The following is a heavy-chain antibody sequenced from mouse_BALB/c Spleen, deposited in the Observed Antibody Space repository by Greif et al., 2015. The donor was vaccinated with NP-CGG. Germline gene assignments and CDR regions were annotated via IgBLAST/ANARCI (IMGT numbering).Heavy chain of an antibody. CDR3: TRRGFYAMDY. CDR1: GYTFTSYY. Sequence: VKLMESGAELVKPGASVKLSCKASGYTFTSYYMYWVKQRPGQGLEWIGGINPSNGGTNFNERFKSKATLTVDKSSSTSYMQLSSLTSEDSAVYYCTRRGFYAMDYWGQGTSVTVSS. V-gene: IGHV1S81*02. J-gene: IGHJ4*01. CDR2: INPSNGGT.